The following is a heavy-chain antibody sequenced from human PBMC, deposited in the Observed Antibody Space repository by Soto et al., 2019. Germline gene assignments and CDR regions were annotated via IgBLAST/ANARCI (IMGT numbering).Heavy chain of an antibody. Sequence: QVQLVESGGGVVQPGRSLRLSCAASGFTFSSYGMHWVRQAPGKGLEWVAVIWYDGSNKYYADSVKGRFTISRDNCKNTLYLQMNSLRAEDTAVYYCARARGGIEYSSSLDYWGQGTLVTVSS. CDR1: GFTFSSYG. J-gene: IGHJ4*02. CDR2: IWYDGSNK. CDR3: ARARGGIEYSSSLDY. V-gene: IGHV3-33*01. D-gene: IGHD6-6*01.